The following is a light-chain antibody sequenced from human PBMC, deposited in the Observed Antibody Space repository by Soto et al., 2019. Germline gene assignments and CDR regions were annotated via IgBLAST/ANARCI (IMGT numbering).Light chain of an antibody. Sequence: DIVMTQSPDSLALSLCERSTINCKSSQSALYSFNNKNYLAWYQQKPGKAPKLLIYAASSLQSGVPSRFSGSGSGTDFTLTISSLQPEDFATYYCQQSYSTPRTFGQGTKVDI. J-gene: IGKJ1*01. V-gene: IGKV4-1*01. CDR3: QQSYSTPRT. CDR1: QSALYSFNNKNY. CDR2: AAS.